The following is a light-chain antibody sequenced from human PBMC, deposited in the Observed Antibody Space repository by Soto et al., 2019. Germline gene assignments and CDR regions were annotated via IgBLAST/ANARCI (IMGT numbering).Light chain of an antibody. Sequence: QSVLTQPPSVSGAPGQRVTISCTGSSSNLGADYDVHWYQQLPGTAPKLLIYGNSNRPSGVPDRFSGSKSGTSASLAITGLQTEDEADYYCQSYDGNLSGSLFGGGTKLTVL. CDR1: SSNLGADYD. CDR2: GNS. J-gene: IGLJ2*01. CDR3: QSYDGNLSGSL. V-gene: IGLV1-40*01.